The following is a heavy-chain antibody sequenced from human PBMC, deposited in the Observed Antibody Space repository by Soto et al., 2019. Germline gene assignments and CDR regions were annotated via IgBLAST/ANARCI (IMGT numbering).Heavy chain of an antibody. Sequence: PSETLSLTCTVSGGSISSGGYYWSWIRQHPGKGLEWIGYIYYSGSTYYNPSLKSRVTISVDTSKNQFSLKLSSVTAADTAVYYCARGDIVATIGDYWGQGTLVTVSS. V-gene: IGHV4-31*03. CDR1: GGSISSGGYY. CDR2: IYYSGST. CDR3: ARGDIVATIGDY. D-gene: IGHD5-12*01. J-gene: IGHJ4*02.